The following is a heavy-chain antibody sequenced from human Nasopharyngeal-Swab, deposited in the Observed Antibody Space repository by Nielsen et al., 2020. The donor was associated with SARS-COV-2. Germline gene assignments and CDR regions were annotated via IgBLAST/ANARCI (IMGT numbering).Heavy chain of an antibody. CDR2: INRDGSTI. D-gene: IGHD3-10*01. CDR3: ARDPPLWFGELLLGLYYFDY. V-gene: IGHV3-74*01. Sequence: GGSLRLSCAASGFTFSSSWMQWVRQAPGKGLAWVSRINRDGSTITYADSVKGRFTISRDNAKNTLYLQMNSLRAEDTAVYYCARDPPLWFGELLLGLYYFDYWGQGTLVTVSS. CDR1: GFTFSSSW. J-gene: IGHJ4*02.